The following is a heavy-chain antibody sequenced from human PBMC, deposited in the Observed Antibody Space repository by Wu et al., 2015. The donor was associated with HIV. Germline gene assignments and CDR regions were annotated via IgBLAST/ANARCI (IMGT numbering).Heavy chain of an antibody. CDR2: FDAEDGET. CDR1: GYILSKLS. CDR3: STGLNSYAFDI. Sequence: QVQLVQSGAEIKMPRASVKVSCKVSGYILSKLSIHWVRQAPAKGLEWMGGFDAEDGETIYAQKFRGRVTMTEDTSTDIAYMELSGLRSEDTAMYYCSTGLNSYAFDIWGQGTMVTVSS. J-gene: IGHJ3*02. D-gene: IGHD5-24*01. V-gene: IGHV1-24*01.